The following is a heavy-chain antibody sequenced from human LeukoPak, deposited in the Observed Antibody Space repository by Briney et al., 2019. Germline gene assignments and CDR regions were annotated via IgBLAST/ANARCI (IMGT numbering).Heavy chain of an antibody. V-gene: IGHV4-34*01. CDR3: ARDGRSYGYDY. CDR1: GGSFSGYY. D-gene: IGHD5-18*01. Sequence: SETLSLTCAVYGGSFSGYYWSWIRQPPGKGLEWIGEINHSGSTNYNPSLKSRVTISVDTSKNQFSLKLSSVTAADTAVYYCARDGRSYGYDYWGQGTLVTVSS. J-gene: IGHJ4*02. CDR2: INHSGST.